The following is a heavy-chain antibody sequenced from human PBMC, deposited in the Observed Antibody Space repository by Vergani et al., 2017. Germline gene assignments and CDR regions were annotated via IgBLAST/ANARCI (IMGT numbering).Heavy chain of an antibody. D-gene: IGHD3-3*01. V-gene: IGHV3-74*01. Sequence: EVQLVESGGGLVQPGGSLRLSCAASGFTFSSYWMHWVRQAPGKGLVWVSRINSDGSSTSYADSVKGRFTISRDNAKNTLYLQMNSLRAEDTAVYYCARDLLPNYDFWSGYSHAYYYCYGMDVWGQGTTVTVSS. CDR2: INSDGSST. CDR1: GFTFSSYW. J-gene: IGHJ6*02. CDR3: ARDLLPNYDFWSGYSHAYYYCYGMDV.